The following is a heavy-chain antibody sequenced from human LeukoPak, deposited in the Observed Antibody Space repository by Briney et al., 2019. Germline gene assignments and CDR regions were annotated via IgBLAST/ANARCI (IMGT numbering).Heavy chain of an antibody. Sequence: KASETLSLTCAVSGVSISRYYWSWIRQPAGKGLEWIGRVYTSGSTHYNPSLKSRVTMSVDTSKNQFSLKLSSVTAADTAVYYCARLITGTTTAFDIWGQGTMVTVSS. V-gene: IGHV4-4*07. CDR3: ARLITGTTTAFDI. D-gene: IGHD1-7*01. J-gene: IGHJ3*02. CDR1: GVSISRYY. CDR2: VYTSGST.